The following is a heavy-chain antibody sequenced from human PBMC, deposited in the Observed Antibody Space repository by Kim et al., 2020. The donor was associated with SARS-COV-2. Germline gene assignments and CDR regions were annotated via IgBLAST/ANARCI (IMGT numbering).Heavy chain of an antibody. CDR2: I. V-gene: IGHV3-48*02. Sequence: IYYAASRKGRFTVARDNAKGSLFLQMSSLRDEDTAVYYCVRSHIAPTDYWGQGILVTVSS. D-gene: IGHD5-12*01. J-gene: IGHJ4*02. CDR3: VRSHIAPTDY.